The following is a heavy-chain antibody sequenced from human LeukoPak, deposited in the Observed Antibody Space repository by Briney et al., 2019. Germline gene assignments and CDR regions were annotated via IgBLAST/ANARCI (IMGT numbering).Heavy chain of an antibody. CDR1: GFTFSSYW. Sequence: GGSLRLSCAASGFTFSSYWMNWVRQATGKGLVWVSRIASDGSSTTYADSVKGRFSISRDNANNTLYLQMNSLRVEDTAVYYCARGRPHGNDYWGQGTLVTVSS. CDR3: ARGRPHGNDY. V-gene: IGHV3-74*01. D-gene: IGHD4-23*01. J-gene: IGHJ4*02. CDR2: IASDGSST.